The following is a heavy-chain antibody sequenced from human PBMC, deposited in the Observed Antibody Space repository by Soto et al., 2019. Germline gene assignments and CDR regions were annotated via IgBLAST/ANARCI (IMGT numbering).Heavy chain of an antibody. CDR2: IWFDGSNK. V-gene: IGHV3-33*01. CDR1: GFTFSNYG. J-gene: IGHJ4*02. CDR3: VRGAYSSSHWGIDH. Sequence: QVQLVESGGGMVQPGRSLRLSCAASGFTFSNYGMHWVRQGPGKGLDWVAVIWFDGSNKYYADSVKGRFTISRDNSENMLYLQINSLRAEDTALYYCVRGAYSSSHWGIDHSGQGTLVTGSS. D-gene: IGHD6-13*01.